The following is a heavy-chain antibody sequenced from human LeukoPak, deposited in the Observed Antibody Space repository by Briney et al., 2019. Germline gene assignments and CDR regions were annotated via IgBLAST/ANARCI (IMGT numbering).Heavy chain of an antibody. Sequence: SVKLSCKASGGTFSSYAISWVRQAPGQGLEWMGGIIPIFGTANYAQKFQGRVTITADESTSTAYMELSSLRSEDTAVYYCARGYCSSTSGYPITIHSHWGQGTLVTVSS. CDR3: ARGYCSSTSGYPITIHSH. CDR1: GGTFSSYA. CDR2: IIPIFGTA. J-gene: IGHJ4*02. V-gene: IGHV1-69*01. D-gene: IGHD2-2*01.